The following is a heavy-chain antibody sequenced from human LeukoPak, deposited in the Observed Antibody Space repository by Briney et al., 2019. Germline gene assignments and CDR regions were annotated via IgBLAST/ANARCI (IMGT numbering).Heavy chain of an antibody. D-gene: IGHD3-10*01. J-gene: IGHJ5*02. V-gene: IGHV4-59*01. CDR2: IYYSGST. CDR3: AREGWFGELLNWFDP. CDR1: GGSISSYY. Sequence: PSETLSLTCTVSGGSISSYYWSWIRQPPGKGLEWIGYIYYSGSTNYNPSLKSRVTISVDTSKNQFSLKLSSVTAADTAVYYCAREGWFGELLNWFDPWGQGTLVTVSS.